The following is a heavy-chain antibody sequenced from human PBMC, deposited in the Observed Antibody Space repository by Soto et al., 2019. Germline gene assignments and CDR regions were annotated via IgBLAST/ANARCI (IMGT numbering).Heavy chain of an antibody. CDR3: ARGGSNDWQVAFDI. Sequence: SETLSLTCVVSGGSFSTYYYNWIRQSPGKGLEWIGEINHSGNNNYSPSLKSRVTMSLDTSKNQFSLKLTSVTAADTAVYYCARGGSNDWQVAFDIWGQGTMVTVSS. J-gene: IGHJ3*02. D-gene: IGHD3-9*01. CDR2: INHSGNN. V-gene: IGHV4-34*01. CDR1: GGSFSTYY.